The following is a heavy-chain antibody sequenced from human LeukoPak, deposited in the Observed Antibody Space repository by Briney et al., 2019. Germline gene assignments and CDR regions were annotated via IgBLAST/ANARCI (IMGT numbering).Heavy chain of an antibody. CDR2: IYYSGST. CDR1: GGSISSYY. V-gene: IGHV4-59*01. Sequence: SETLSLTCTVSGGSISSYYWSWIRQPPGKGLEWIGYIYYSGSTNYNPSLKSRVTISVDTSKNQFSLKLISVPAADTAVYYCARGPPSYYYGSGTGYMDVWGKGTTVTVSS. CDR3: ARGPPSYYYGSGTGYMDV. J-gene: IGHJ6*03. D-gene: IGHD3-10*01.